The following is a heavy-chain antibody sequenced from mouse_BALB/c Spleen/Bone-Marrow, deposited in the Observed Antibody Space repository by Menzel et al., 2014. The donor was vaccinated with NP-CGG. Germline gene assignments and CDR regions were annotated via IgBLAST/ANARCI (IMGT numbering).Heavy chain of an antibody. D-gene: IGHD1-2*01. Sequence: EVQLQESGGGLVQPGGSLKLSCTASGFDFSRYWMSWVRQAPGKGLQWIGEINPASSTVNYTPSLKDKFIISRDNAKNALYLQVSKVRSEDTALYYCTRLTYYGLSDYWGQGTTLTVSS. CDR2: INPASSTV. J-gene: IGHJ2*01. CDR1: GFDFSRYW. CDR3: TRLTYYGLSDY. V-gene: IGHV4-1*02.